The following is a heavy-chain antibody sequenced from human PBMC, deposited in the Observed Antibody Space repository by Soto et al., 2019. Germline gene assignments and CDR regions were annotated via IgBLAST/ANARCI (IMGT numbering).Heavy chain of an antibody. CDR1: GYTFTNYG. J-gene: IGHJ5*02. CDR2: ISAYNGNT. Sequence: QVQLLQSGAEVKKPGASVKVSCKASGYTFTNYGISWVRQAPGQGLEGMGWISAYNGNTNNAQKLQGRVTMTTDTPTSTANMELRSLRSDATAVYYCARDDGRYGVYGGNSGGRWFDPWGQGPLVTVSS. D-gene: IGHD4-17*01. CDR3: ARDDGRYGVYGGNSGGRWFDP. V-gene: IGHV1-18*01.